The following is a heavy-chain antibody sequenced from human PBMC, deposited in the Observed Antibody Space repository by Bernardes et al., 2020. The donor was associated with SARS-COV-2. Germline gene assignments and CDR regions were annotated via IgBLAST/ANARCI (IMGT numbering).Heavy chain of an antibody. CDR1: GGSVSSYY. V-gene: IGHV4-59*02. J-gene: IGHJ3*02. CDR3: AREGAYGANSRLRADDAFDI. D-gene: IGHD4-17*01. CDR2: IYYDWST. Sequence: SETLSLTCTVSGGSVSSYYWSWILQSPGKGLEWIGFIYYDWSTKYNPSLKSRVTISVDTSKNRFSLKVSSVTAADTAVYYCAREGAYGANSRLRADDAFDIWGKGTMVTVSS.